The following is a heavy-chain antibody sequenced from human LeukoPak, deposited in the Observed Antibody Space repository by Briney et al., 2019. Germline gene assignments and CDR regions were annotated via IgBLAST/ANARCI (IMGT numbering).Heavy chain of an antibody. V-gene: IGHV1-2*02. Sequence: ASVKVSCKASGYTFTGYYMHWVRQAPGQGLEWMGWINPNSGGTNYAQKFQGRVTMTRDTSISTAYMELSRLRSDDTAVYYCAREKRLRARTGSYYYYIDVWGKGTTVTVSS. CDR1: GYTFTGYY. J-gene: IGHJ6*03. CDR3: AREKRLRARTGSYYYYIDV. D-gene: IGHD1-1*01. CDR2: INPNSGGT.